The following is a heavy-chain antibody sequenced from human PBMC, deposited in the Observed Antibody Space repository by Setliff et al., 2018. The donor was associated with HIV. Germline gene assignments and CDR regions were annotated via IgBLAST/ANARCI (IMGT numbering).Heavy chain of an antibody. CDR3: AKPRLYNSALEY. J-gene: IGHJ4*02. D-gene: IGHD3-10*01. CDR1: GFTFSTSC. Sequence: GGSLRLSCAASGFTFSTSCMHWVRRAPGEGLEWVSTIYSGGSTYHADSVKGRFTLSRDNSKNALYLQMDSLRPEDTAVYYCAKPRLYNSALEYWGQGALVTVSS. CDR2: IYSGGST. V-gene: IGHV3-NL1*01.